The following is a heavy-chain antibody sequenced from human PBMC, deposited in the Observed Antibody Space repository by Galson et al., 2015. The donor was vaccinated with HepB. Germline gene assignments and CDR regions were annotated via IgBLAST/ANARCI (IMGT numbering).Heavy chain of an antibody. CDR1: GFTFDDFA. D-gene: IGHD5-24*01. Sequence: SLRLSCAASGFTFDDFAMHWVRQPPGKGLEWVSGISWNSGYIDYADSVKGRFTISRDNAKNSLYLQMNSLSGDDTALYYCVKGTQSSLYNDALDIWGQGTLVTVSS. CDR2: ISWNSGYI. CDR3: VKGTQSSLYNDALDI. V-gene: IGHV3-9*01. J-gene: IGHJ3*02.